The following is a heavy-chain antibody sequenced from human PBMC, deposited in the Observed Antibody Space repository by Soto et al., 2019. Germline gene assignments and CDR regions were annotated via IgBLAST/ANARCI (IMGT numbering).Heavy chain of an antibody. CDR2: IIPIFGTA. J-gene: IGHJ3*02. D-gene: IGHD1-26*01. Sequence: QVQLVQSGAEVKKPGSSVKVSCKASGGTFSSYAISWVRQAPGQGLEWMGGIIPIFGTANYTQKFQGRVTITADESTSTAYMELSSLRAEDTAVYYCARVREMARELDAFDIWGQGTMVTVSS. CDR3: ARVREMARELDAFDI. V-gene: IGHV1-69*01. CDR1: GGTFSSYA.